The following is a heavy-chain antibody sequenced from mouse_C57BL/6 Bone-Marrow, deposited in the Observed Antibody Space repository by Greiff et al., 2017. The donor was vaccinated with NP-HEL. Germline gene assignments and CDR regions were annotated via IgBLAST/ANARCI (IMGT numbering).Heavy chain of an antibody. V-gene: IGHV1-64*01. D-gene: IGHD2-10*01. CDR3: ARTYYVAMDY. Sequence: VQLQQSGAELVKPGASVKLSCKASGYTFTSYWMHWVKQRPGQGLEWIGMIHPNSGSTNYNEKFKSKATLTIDKSSSTAYMQLSSLTSEDSAVYYCARTYYVAMDYWGQGTSVTVSS. CDR1: GYTFTSYW. CDR2: IHPNSGST. J-gene: IGHJ4*01.